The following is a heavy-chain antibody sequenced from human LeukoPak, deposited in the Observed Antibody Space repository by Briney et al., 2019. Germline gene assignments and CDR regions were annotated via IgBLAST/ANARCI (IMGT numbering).Heavy chain of an antibody. Sequence: SETLSLTCTVSGGFISSYFWIWIRQPAGKGLEWIGRIYSSGSPNYNSSLKSRVTMSLDTSKNQFSLKLNSVTAADTAVYYCARASSGWYGLFDCWGRGTLVTVTS. J-gene: IGHJ4*02. D-gene: IGHD6-19*01. CDR3: ARASSGWYGLFDC. V-gene: IGHV4-4*07. CDR1: GGFISSYF. CDR2: IYSSGSP.